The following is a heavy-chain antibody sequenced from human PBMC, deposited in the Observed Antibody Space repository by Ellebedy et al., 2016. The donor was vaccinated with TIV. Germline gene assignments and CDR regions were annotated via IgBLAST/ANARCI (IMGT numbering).Heavy chain of an antibody. D-gene: IGHD4/OR15-4a*01. CDR3: AMTMVATLPLLYY. Sequence: GESLKISXAASGFTFSSYAMSWVRQAPGKGLEWVSVISGSGGSTYYADSVKGRFTISRDNSKNTLYLQMNSLRVEDTAVYYCAMTMVATLPLLYYWGQGTLVTVSS. V-gene: IGHV3-23*01. CDR1: GFTFSSYA. CDR2: ISGSGGST. J-gene: IGHJ4*02.